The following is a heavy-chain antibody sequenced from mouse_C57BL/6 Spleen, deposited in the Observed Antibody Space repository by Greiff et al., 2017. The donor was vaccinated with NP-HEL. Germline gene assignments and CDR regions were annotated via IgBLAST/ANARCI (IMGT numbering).Heavy chain of an antibody. J-gene: IGHJ3*01. Sequence: QVQLQQPGAELVMPGASVMLSCTASGYTFTSYWMRWVKQRPGQGLEWIGVIDTSDSYTNYNQPFKGKSTSTVDKSSSTAYMQLSSLTSADSAVYYCASYYYGMDYWGQGTLVTVSA. CDR1: GYTFTSYW. CDR3: ASYYYGMDY. D-gene: IGHD1-1*01. V-gene: IGHV1-69*01. CDR2: IDTSDSYT.